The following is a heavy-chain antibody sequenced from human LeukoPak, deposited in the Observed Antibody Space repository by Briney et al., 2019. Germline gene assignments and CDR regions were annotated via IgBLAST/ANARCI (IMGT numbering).Heavy chain of an antibody. J-gene: IGHJ6*03. CDR1: GGSISSGSYY. V-gene: IGHV4-61*01. CDR3: ARAGLDYATLYYYYMDV. D-gene: IGHD5-12*01. Sequence: SETLSLTCTVSGGSISSGSYYWSWIRQPPGKGLEWIGYIYYSGSTNYNPSLKSRVTISVDTSKNQFSLKLSSVTAADTAVYYCARAGLDYATLYYYYMDVWGKGTTVTVSS. CDR2: IYYSGST.